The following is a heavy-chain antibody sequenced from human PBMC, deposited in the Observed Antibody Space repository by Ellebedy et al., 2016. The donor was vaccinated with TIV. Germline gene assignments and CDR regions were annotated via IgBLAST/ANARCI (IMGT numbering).Heavy chain of an antibody. V-gene: IGHV3-48*04. Sequence: GESLKISCAASGFTFSSYSMNWVRQAPGKGLEWISYISSSSSTIYYAESVKGRLTIARDNAKNSLCLQMNSLRAEDTAVDYCARDAAGNGGKLDYWGQGALVTVSS. J-gene: IGHJ4*02. CDR2: ISSSSSTI. CDR3: ARDAAGNGGKLDY. CDR1: GFTFSSYS. D-gene: IGHD4-23*01.